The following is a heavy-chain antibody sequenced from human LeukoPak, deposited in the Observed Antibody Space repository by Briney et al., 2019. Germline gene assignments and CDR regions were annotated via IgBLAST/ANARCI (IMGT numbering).Heavy chain of an antibody. V-gene: IGHV3-23*01. CDR1: GFTFSNYA. CDR3: ANERFVWDFEY. D-gene: IGHD3-9*01. CDR2: ISASDSST. J-gene: IGHJ4*02. Sequence: GGSLRLSCAASGFTFSNYAMSWVRQAPGKGLEWVSAISASDSSTYYADSVKGRFTISRDNSKNTLYLQMNSLRAEDTAVYYCANERFVWDFEYWGQGNLVTVSS.